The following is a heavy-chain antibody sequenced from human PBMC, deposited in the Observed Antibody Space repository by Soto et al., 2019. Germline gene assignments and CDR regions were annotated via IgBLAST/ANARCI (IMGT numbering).Heavy chain of an antibody. D-gene: IGHD3-22*01. CDR1: GASISSGVFY. V-gene: IGHV4-30-4*01. CDR2: IYYRGMT. CDR3: FNDTAPTEIYTLFD. J-gene: IGHJ2*01. Sequence: SETLSLTCTVSGASISSGVFYWSWIRQTPGKGLEWIGNIYYRGMTNYNPSLKSRPTISQDASRNLFSLNLTSGTAADTAVYFFFNDTAPTEIYTLFD.